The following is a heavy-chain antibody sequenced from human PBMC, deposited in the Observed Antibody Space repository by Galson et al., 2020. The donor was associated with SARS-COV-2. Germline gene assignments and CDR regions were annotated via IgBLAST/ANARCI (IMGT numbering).Heavy chain of an antibody. J-gene: IGHJ3*02. Sequence: ETSETLSLTCTVSGGSISSGDYYWSWIRQPTGKGLAWIGYIYYSGSTYYNPSLKSRVTISVDTSKNQFSLKLSSVAAAETAVYYCARASAITVFGVVIVDAFDILGQRTMGTVSS. D-gene: IGHD3-3*01. CDR3: ARASAITVFGVVIVDAFDI. CDR1: GGSISSGDYY. CDR2: IYYSGST. V-gene: IGHV4-30-4*01.